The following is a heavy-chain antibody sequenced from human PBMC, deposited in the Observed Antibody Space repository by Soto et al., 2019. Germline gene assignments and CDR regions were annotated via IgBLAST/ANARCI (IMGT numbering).Heavy chain of an antibody. J-gene: IGHJ4*02. Sequence: QVQLVQSGAEVKKPGSSVKVSCKASGGTFSSYAISWVRQAPGQGLEWMGGIIPIFGTANYAQKFQGRVTITAXXSXSXXYMELSSLRSEDTAVYYCARLLYYYDSSGYSYFDYWGQGTLVTVSS. CDR2: IIPIFGTA. CDR1: GGTFSSYA. V-gene: IGHV1-69*12. D-gene: IGHD3-22*01. CDR3: ARLLYYYDSSGYSYFDY.